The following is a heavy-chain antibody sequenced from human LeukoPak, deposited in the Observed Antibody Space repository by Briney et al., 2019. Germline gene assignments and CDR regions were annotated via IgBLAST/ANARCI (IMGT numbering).Heavy chain of an antibody. Sequence: SETLSLTCTVSGXSISSTNYYWGWIRQSPGRGLESIGSVYYSGSTYSIPSLKSRVTVSVETSKNQFSLKLSSVTAADTAVCYCARLYYDSRGYYWFDPWGQGTLVTVSS. CDR2: VYYSGST. J-gene: IGHJ5*02. CDR1: GXSISSTNYY. V-gene: IGHV4-39*01. CDR3: ARLYYDSRGYYWFDP. D-gene: IGHD3-22*01.